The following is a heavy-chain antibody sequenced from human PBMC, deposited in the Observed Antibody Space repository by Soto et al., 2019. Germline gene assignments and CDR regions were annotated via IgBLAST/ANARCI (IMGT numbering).Heavy chain of an antibody. CDR3: AKDRGSYSPFDY. CDR1: GFTFSSYG. Sequence: PGGSLRLSCAASGFTFSSYGMHWVRQAPGKGLEWVAVISYDGSNKYYADSVKGRFTISRDNSKNTLYLQMNSLRAEDTAVYYCAKDRGSYSPFDYCGQVTMVTVAS. J-gene: IGHJ4*02. V-gene: IGHV3-30*18. D-gene: IGHD1-26*01. CDR2: ISYDGSNK.